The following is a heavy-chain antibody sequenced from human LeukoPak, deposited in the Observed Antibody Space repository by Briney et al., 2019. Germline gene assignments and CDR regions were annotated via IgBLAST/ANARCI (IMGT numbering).Heavy chain of an antibody. CDR2: IYYSGST. Sequence: SETLSLTCTVSGGSISSSSYYWGWIRQPPGKGLEWIGSIYYSGSTYYNPSLKSRVTISVDPSKNQFSLKLSSVTAADTAVYYCARPPYVDTAMIGFDPWGQGTLVTVSS. J-gene: IGHJ5*02. CDR1: GGSISSSSYY. CDR3: ARPPYVDTAMIGFDP. V-gene: IGHV4-39*01. D-gene: IGHD5-18*01.